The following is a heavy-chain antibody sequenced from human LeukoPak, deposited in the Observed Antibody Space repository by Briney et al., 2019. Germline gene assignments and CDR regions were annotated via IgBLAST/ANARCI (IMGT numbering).Heavy chain of an antibody. CDR1: GFTFSSYA. CDR3: ASLRDSGG. J-gene: IGHJ4*02. CDR2: ISYDGSNK. V-gene: IGHV3-30-3*01. Sequence: PGGSLRLSCAASGFTFSSYAMHWVRQAPGKGLEWVAVISYDGSNKYYADSVKGRFTISRDNSKNTLYLQMNSLRAEDTAVYYCASLRDSGGWGQGTLVTVSS. D-gene: IGHD2-15*01.